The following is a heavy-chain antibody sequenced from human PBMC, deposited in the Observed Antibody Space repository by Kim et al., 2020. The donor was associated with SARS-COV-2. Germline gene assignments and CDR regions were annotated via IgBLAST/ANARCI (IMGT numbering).Heavy chain of an antibody. CDR1: GFTFSSYA. CDR3: ARDQASLTGYYDWGDFGY. CDR2: ITYDGSNK. J-gene: IGHJ4*02. V-gene: IGHV3-30*04. Sequence: GGSLRLSCAASGFTFSSYAMHWVRQAPGKGLEWVAVITYDGSNKYYADSVKGRFTISRDNSKNTLYLQMNSLRAEDTAVYYCARDQASLTGYYDWGDFGYWGQGTLVTVSS. D-gene: IGHD3-9*01.